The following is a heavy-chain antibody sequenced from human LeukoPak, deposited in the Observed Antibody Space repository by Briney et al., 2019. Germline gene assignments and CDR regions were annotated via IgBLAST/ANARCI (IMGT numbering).Heavy chain of an antibody. Sequence: HAGGSLRLSCAASGFTFITYSMTWVRQAPGRGLEWVSAITGSGGSTYYADSVKGRFTISRDNSKNTLYLQMNSLRAEDTAVYYCAREEGPRAFDIWGQGTMVTVSS. CDR1: GFTFITYS. J-gene: IGHJ3*02. V-gene: IGHV3-23*01. CDR3: AREEGPRAFDI. CDR2: ITGSGGST.